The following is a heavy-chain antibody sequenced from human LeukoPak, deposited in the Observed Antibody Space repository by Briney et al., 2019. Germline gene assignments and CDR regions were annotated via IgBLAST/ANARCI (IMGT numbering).Heavy chain of an antibody. CDR1: GDSVSSNCAP. J-gene: IGHJ3*01. Sequence: SQTLSHTFVISGDSVSSNCAPWNWSRQSPSRGLEWLGRTYYRSKWYHDYAVSVKSRITINPDTSKNQFSLQLNSVTAEDTAVYYCVPGYAFDVWGQGTMVTVSS. CDR3: VPGYAFDV. V-gene: IGHV6-1*01. D-gene: IGHD3-10*01. CDR2: TYYRSKWYH.